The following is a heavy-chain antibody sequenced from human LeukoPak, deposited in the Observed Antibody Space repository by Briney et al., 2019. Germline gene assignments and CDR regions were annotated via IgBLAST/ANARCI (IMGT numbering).Heavy chain of an antibody. CDR2: ISSSSSYI. Sequence: GGSLRLSCAASGFTFSSYSMNWVRQAPGKGLEWVSSISSSSSYIYYADSVKGRFTISRDNAKNSLYLQMNSLRAEDTAVYYCARDPPGVVPAADDAFDIWGQGTMVTVSS. CDR1: GFTFSSYS. V-gene: IGHV3-21*01. J-gene: IGHJ3*02. D-gene: IGHD2-2*01. CDR3: ARDPPGVVPAADDAFDI.